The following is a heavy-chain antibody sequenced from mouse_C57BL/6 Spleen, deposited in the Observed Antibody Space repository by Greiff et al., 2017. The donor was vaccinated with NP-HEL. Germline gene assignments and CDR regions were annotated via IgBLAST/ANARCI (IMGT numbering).Heavy chain of an antibody. Sequence: VKLQQSGPELVKPGASVKISCKASGYAFSSSWMNWVKQRPGKGLEWIGRIYPGDGDTNYNGKFKGKATLTADKSSSTAYMQLSSLTSEDSAVYFCAIPLVLLYPPFAYWGQGTLVTVSA. CDR2: IYPGDGDT. V-gene: IGHV1-82*01. J-gene: IGHJ3*01. D-gene: IGHD2-12*01. CDR1: GYAFSSSW. CDR3: AIPLVLLYPPFAY.